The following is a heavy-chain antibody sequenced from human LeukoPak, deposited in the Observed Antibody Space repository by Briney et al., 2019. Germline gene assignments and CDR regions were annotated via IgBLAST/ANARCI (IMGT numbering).Heavy chain of an antibody. V-gene: IGHV3-21*01. Sequence: PGGSLRLSCAASGYTFSDLSVNWVRQAPGKGLEWVSSISVRSNYRYYADSVRGRFTISRDDARDSLFLQMNSLRAEDTAVYFCVRLRRNSDRSGYYYYYDYWGQGTLVTVSP. CDR2: ISVRSNYR. CDR3: VRLRRNSDRSGYYYYYDY. J-gene: IGHJ4*02. D-gene: IGHD3-22*01. CDR1: GYTFSDLS.